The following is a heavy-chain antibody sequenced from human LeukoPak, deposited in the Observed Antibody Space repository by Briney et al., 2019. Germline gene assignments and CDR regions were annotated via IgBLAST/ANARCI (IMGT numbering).Heavy chain of an antibody. J-gene: IGHJ3*02. D-gene: IGHD3-9*01. Sequence: ASVKVSCKASGYTFTGYYMHWVRQAPGQGLEWMGWINPNSGGTNYAQKFQGRVTMTRDTSISTAYMELSRLRSDDTAVYYSARDDNDWFNAFDIWGQGTMVTVSS. V-gene: IGHV1-2*02. CDR1: GYTFTGYY. CDR2: INPNSGGT. CDR3: ARDDNDWFNAFDI.